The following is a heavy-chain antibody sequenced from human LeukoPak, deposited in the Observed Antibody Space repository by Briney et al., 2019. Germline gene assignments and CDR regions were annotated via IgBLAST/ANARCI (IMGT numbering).Heavy chain of an antibody. CDR3: ARQEQWLPYYFDY. CDR1: GGSSSSGSYY. Sequence: SQTLSLTCTVSGGSSSSGSYYWSWIRQPPGKGLEWIGEINHSGSTNYNPSLKSRVTISVDTSKNQFSLKLSSVTAADTAVYYCARQEQWLPYYFDYWGQGTLVTVSS. D-gene: IGHD6-19*01. CDR2: INHSGST. J-gene: IGHJ4*02. V-gene: IGHV4-39*01.